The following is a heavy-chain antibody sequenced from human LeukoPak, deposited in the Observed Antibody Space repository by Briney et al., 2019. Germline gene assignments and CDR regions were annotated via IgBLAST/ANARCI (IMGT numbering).Heavy chain of an antibody. J-gene: IGHJ4*02. Sequence: GGSLRLSCAASGFTFSSYAMSWVRQAPGKGLEWVSAISGSGGSTYYADSVKGRFTISRDNSKNTLYLQMNSLRAEDTAVYHCAKDRASGIIAAAPYDWGQGTLVTVSS. CDR1: GFTFSSYA. V-gene: IGHV3-23*01. CDR3: AKDRASGIIAAAPYD. CDR2: ISGSGGST. D-gene: IGHD6-13*01.